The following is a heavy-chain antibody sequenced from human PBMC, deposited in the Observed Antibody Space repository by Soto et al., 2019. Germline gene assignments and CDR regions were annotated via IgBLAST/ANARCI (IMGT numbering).Heavy chain of an antibody. Sequence: SETLSLTCAVSGDSITSSYWSCLRQPPGKGLEWIADIHHSGVTNYNPSLKSRVIISLDRSKNQFSLKLSSVTAADTAVYYCAAGCGLPRYYWGQGTLVTVSS. D-gene: IGHD5-12*01. J-gene: IGHJ4*02. CDR1: GDSITSSYW. CDR3: AAGCGLPRYY. CDR2: IHHSGVT. V-gene: IGHV4-4*02.